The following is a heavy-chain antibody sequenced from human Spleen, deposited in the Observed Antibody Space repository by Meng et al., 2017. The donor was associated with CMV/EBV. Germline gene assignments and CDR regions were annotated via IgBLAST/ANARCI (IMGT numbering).Heavy chain of an antibody. D-gene: IGHD6-6*01. V-gene: IGHV1-18*01. Sequence: ASVYTFPSHGISWVRQAPGQGLEWMGWISAYNGNTNYAQNLQGRLTMTTDTSTSTAYMELRSLRSDDTAVYYCARSVAALTGEFDYWGQGTLVTVSS. CDR3: ARSVAALTGEFDY. CDR1: VYTFPSHG. CDR2: ISAYNGNT. J-gene: IGHJ4*02.